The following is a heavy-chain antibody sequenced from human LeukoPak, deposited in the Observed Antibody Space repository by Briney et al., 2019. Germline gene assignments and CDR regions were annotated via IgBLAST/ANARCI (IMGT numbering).Heavy chain of an antibody. D-gene: IGHD2-15*01. V-gene: IGHV1-69*04. CDR2: IIPILGIA. CDR1: GGTFSSYA. CDR3: ARLGSLPSYGMDV. J-gene: IGHJ6*02. Sequence: SVKVSCKASGGTFSSYAISWVRQAPGQGLEWMGRIIPILGIANYAQKFQGRVTITADKSTSTAYMELSSLRSEDTAVYYCARLGSLPSYGMDVWGQGTTVTVSS.